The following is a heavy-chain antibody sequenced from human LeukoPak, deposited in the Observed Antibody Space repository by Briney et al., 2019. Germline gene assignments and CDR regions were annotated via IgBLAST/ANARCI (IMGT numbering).Heavy chain of an antibody. CDR2: IYPGDSDT. CDR1: GYSFTSYW. CDR3: ARQIRYCSGGSCYSVGGIDY. D-gene: IGHD2-15*01. Sequence: GESLKISCKGSGYSFTSYWIGWVRQMPGKGLEWMGIIYPGDSDTRYSPSFQGRVTISADKSISTAYLQWSSLKASDTAMYYCARQIRYCSGGSCYSVGGIDYWGQGTLVTVSS. J-gene: IGHJ4*02. V-gene: IGHV5-51*01.